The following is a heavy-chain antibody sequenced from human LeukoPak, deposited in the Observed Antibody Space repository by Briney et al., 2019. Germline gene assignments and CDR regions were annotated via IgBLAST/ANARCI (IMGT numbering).Heavy chain of an antibody. D-gene: IGHD3-22*01. Sequence: PGGSLRLSCAGSGFTFSIYAMNWVRQAPGKGLEWVSYISSSGSTIYYADSVKGRFTISRDNAKNSLYLQMNSLRAEDTALYYCAKDISLYYDSSGYSHYFDYWGQGTLVTVSS. CDR3: AKDISLYYDSSGYSHYFDY. CDR2: ISSSGSTI. CDR1: GFTFSIYA. J-gene: IGHJ4*02. V-gene: IGHV3-48*04.